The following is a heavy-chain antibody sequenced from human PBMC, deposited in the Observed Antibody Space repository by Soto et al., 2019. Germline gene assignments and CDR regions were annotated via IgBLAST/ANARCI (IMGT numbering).Heavy chain of an antibody. V-gene: IGHV4-34*01. CDR2: INHSGST. Sequence: SETLSLTCAVYGGSFSGYYWSWIRQPPGKGLEWIGEINHSGSTNYNPSLKSRVTISVDTSKNQFSLKLSSVTAADTAVYYCARGPSIAAPSSLAKFDYWGQGTLVTVSS. CDR1: GGSFSGYY. J-gene: IGHJ4*02. D-gene: IGHD6-6*01. CDR3: ARGPSIAAPSSLAKFDY.